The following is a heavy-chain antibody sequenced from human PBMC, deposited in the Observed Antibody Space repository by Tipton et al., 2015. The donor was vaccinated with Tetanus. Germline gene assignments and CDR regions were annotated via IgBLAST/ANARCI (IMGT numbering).Heavy chain of an antibody. J-gene: IGHJ3*02. CDR3: ARSGGRRYAFDI. D-gene: IGHD3-16*01. CDR2: INHSGST. V-gene: IGHV4-34*01. Sequence: TLSLTCTVSGGSISSYYWSWIRQPPGKGLEWIGEINHSGSTNYNPSLKSRVTISVDTSKNQFSLKLSSVTAADTAVYYCARSGGRRYAFDIWGQGTMVTVSS. CDR1: GGSISSYY.